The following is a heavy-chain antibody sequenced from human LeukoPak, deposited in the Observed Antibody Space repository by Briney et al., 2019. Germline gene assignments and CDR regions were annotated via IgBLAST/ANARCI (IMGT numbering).Heavy chain of an antibody. V-gene: IGHV4-39*01. D-gene: IGHD1-26*01. Sequence: SETLSLTCTVSGGSISGSSYYWGWIRQPPGKGLEWIGSIYYSGSTYYNPSLESRVTISVDTSKNQFSLKLSSVTAADTAVYYCARLTGSYYGVRYFDYWGQGALVTVSS. J-gene: IGHJ4*02. CDR1: GGSISGSSYY. CDR2: IYYSGST. CDR3: ARLTGSYYGVRYFDY.